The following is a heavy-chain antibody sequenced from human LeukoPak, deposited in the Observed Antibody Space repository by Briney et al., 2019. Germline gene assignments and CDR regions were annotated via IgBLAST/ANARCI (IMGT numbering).Heavy chain of an antibody. J-gene: IGHJ4*02. CDR2: IYYSGST. CDR3: AADVGILVYFDY. Sequence: PSETLSLTCTVSGDSISSYYWSWIRQPPGKGLEWIGYIYYSGSTNYNPSLKSRVTISVDTSKNQFSLKLSSVTAADTAVYYCAADVGILVYFDYWGQGTLVTVSS. V-gene: IGHV4-59*08. D-gene: IGHD7-27*01. CDR1: GDSISSYY.